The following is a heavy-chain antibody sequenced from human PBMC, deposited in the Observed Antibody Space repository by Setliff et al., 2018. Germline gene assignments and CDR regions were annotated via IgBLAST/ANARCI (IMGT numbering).Heavy chain of an antibody. Sequence: GASVKVSCKASGYTFTSYGISWVRQAPGQGLEWMGGIIPIFGTANYAQKFQGRVTITADESTSTAYMELSSLRSEDTAVYYCAREEQQLVWFDPWGQGTLVTVSS. CDR3: AREEQQLVWFDP. J-gene: IGHJ5*02. D-gene: IGHD6-13*01. CDR2: IIPIFGTA. CDR1: GYTFTSYG. V-gene: IGHV1-69*13.